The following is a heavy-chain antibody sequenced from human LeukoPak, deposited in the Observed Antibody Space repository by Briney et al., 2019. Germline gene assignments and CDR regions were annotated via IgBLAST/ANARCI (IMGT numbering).Heavy chain of an antibody. CDR3: ANVYYYDSSGFDY. D-gene: IGHD3-22*01. J-gene: IGHJ4*02. V-gene: IGHV1-2*02. CDR2: INPNSGGT. CDR1: GYTFTGYY. Sequence: GASVKVSCKASGYTFTGYYMHWVRQAPGQGLEWMGWINPNSGGTNYAQKFQGRVTMTRDTSISTAYMELSRLRSDDTAVYYCANVYYYDSSGFDYWGQGTLVTVSS.